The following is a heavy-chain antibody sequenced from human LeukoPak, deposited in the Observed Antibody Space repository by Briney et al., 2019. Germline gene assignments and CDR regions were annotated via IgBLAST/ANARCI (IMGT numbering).Heavy chain of an antibody. Sequence: GGSLRLSCAASGFTVSSNYMSWVRQAPGKGLEWVSVIYSGGSTYYADSVKGRFTISRDNSKNTLYLQMNSLRAEDTAVYYCARDLLGSTEQIVPSKGDWGQGTLVTVSS. CDR2: IYSGGST. V-gene: IGHV3-66*01. J-gene: IGHJ4*02. CDR1: GFTVSSNY. CDR3: ARDLLGSTEQIVPSKGD. D-gene: IGHD2-2*01.